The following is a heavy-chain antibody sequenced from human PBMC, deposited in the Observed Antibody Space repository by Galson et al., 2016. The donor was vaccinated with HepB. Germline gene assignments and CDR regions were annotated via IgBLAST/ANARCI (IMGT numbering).Heavy chain of an antibody. CDR2: ISGSGTNT. J-gene: IGHJ6*02. Sequence: SLRLSCAASGFTFSNYVMNWVRQAPGKGLEWVSAISGSGTNTYYEDSVKGRFTISRDNSKNTPFLKMNSLRAEDTAVYYCAKSLLGVTLVSYYYGMDVWGQGTTVTVSS. CDR3: AKSLLGVTLVSYYYGMDV. CDR1: GFTFSNYV. V-gene: IGHV3-23*01. D-gene: IGHD2-21*02.